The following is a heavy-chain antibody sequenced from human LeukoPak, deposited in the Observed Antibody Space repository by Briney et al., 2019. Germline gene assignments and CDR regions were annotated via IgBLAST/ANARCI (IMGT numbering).Heavy chain of an antibody. J-gene: IGHJ6*02. CDR1: GGTFSSYA. V-gene: IGHV1-69*13. Sequence: SVKVSCKASGGTFSSYAISWVRQAPGQGLEWMGGIIPIFGTANYAQKFQGRVTITADESTSTAYMELSSLRSEDTAVYYCARYIAAAGTLYYYGMDVWGQGTTVTVSS. CDR2: IIPIFGTA. D-gene: IGHD6-13*01. CDR3: ARYIAAAGTLYYYGMDV.